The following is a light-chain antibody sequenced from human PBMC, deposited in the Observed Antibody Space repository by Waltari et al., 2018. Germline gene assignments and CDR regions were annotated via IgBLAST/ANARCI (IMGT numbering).Light chain of an antibody. CDR1: ETIFFNSNGRDY. V-gene: IGKV4-1*01. J-gene: IGKJ2*01. CDR2: WAS. Sequence: DIVMTQSPDSLAVSLGERATIHCKSSETIFFNSNGRDYLAWYQQKPGQPPKLLFYWASTRESGVPDRFSGSGSGTDFTLTISSLQAEDVAVYFCQQYFNLPPTFGQGTKLQIK. CDR3: QQYFNLPPT.